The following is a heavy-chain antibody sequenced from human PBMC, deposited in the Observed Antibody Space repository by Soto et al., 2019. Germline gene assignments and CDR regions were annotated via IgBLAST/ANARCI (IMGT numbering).Heavy chain of an antibody. D-gene: IGHD3-22*01. CDR1: GYTFTSYG. Sequence: ASVKVSCKASGYTFTSYGISWVRQAPGQGLEWMGWISAYNGNTNYAQELQGRVTMTTDTSTSTAYMELRSLRSDDTAVYYCARDEGSGYPDWFDPWGQGTLVTVSS. J-gene: IGHJ5*02. V-gene: IGHV1-18*01. CDR3: ARDEGSGYPDWFDP. CDR2: ISAYNGNT.